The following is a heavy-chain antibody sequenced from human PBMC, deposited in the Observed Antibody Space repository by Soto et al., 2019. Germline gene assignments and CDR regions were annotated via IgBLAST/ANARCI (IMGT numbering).Heavy chain of an antibody. D-gene: IGHD2-15*01. J-gene: IGHJ5*02. CDR2: IIPIFGTA. Sequence: QVQLVQSGAEVKKPGSTVKVSCKASGGTFSSYAISWVRQAPGQGLEWRGGIIPIFGTANYAQQFQGRVTITADEFTSTDYMELSRLRSQDTAVYDCARGGYCSGGSCYVWFDPWGQGTLVTVSS. CDR1: GGTFSSYA. CDR3: ARGGYCSGGSCYVWFDP. V-gene: IGHV1-69*01.